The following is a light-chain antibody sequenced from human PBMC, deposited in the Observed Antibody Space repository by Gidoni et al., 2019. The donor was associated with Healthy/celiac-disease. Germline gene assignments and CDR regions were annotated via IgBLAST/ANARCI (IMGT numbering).Light chain of an antibody. CDR2: DAS. Sequence: EIVLTQSPATLSLSPGERATLSCRASQRVRSYLAWYQQKPGQAPRLLIYDASNRATGIPARFSGSGSGTDFTLTISSLEPEDFAVYYCHQAQTFXXXTKVEIK. V-gene: IGKV3-11*01. CDR1: QRVRSY. J-gene: IGKJ1*01. CDR3: HQAQT.